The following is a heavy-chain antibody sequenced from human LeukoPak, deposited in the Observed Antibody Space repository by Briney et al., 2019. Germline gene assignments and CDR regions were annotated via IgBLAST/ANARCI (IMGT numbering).Heavy chain of an antibody. J-gene: IGHJ3*02. V-gene: IGHV3-33*01. CDR1: GFTFSTYG. CDR2: IWYDGSDK. CDR3: ARETQDAFDI. Sequence: GGSLRLSCAASGFTFSTYGMHWVRQAPGKGLEWVAVIWYDGSDKYYADSVKGRFTISRDNSKNTLYLQMNSLRAEDTAVYYCARETQDAFDIWGQGSMVTVSS.